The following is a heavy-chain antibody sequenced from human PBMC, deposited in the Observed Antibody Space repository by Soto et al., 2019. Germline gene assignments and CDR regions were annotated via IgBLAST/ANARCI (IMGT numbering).Heavy chain of an antibody. D-gene: IGHD2-2*01. CDR1: GFTLSDYN. Sequence: PGGSLRLSCAASGFTLSDYNMNWVRQAPGKGLEWVSYISRSSGTKYYADSVKGRFTISRDNAKNSLYLQMTSLRDEDTAVYYCARDRYCITYSCYGPVDFWGQGALVTVSS. CDR3: ARDRYCITYSCYGPVDF. CDR2: ISRSSGTK. V-gene: IGHV3-48*02. J-gene: IGHJ4*02.